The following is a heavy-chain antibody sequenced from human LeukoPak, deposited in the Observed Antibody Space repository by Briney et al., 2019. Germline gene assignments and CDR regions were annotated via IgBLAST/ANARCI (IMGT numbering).Heavy chain of an antibody. V-gene: IGHV4-39*07. D-gene: IGHD3-22*01. CDR2: IYYSGST. Sequence: SETLSLTCTVSGGSISSSSYYWGWIRQPPGKGLEWIGSIYYSGSTYYNPSLKSRVTISVDTSKNQFSLKLSSVTAADTAVYYCARADYYDSRAGFDYWAREPWSPSPQ. J-gene: IGHJ4*02. CDR1: GGSISSSSYY. CDR3: ARADYYDSRAGFDY.